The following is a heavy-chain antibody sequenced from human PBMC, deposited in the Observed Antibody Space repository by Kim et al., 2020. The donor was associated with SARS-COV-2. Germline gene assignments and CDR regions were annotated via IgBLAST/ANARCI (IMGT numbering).Heavy chain of an antibody. CDR3: ARERLITIFGVVINDAFDI. CDR1: GFTFSDYY. D-gene: IGHD3-3*01. J-gene: IGHJ3*02. CDR2: ISSSSSYT. Sequence: GSLRLSCAASGFTFSDYYMSWIRQAPGKGLEWVSYISSSSSYTKYADSVKGRFTISRDNGKNSLYLQMNSLRAEDTAVYYCARERLITIFGVVINDAFDIWGQGTMVTVSS. V-gene: IGHV3-11*05.